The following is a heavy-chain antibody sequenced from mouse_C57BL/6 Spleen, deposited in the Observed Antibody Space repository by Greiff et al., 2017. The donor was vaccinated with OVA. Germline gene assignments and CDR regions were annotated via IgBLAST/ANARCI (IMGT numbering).Heavy chain of an antibody. CDR1: GLSITTGNYR. V-gene: IGHV3-5*01. CDR3: ARGTGRGFFDY. Sequence: EVKLMESGPGLVKPSQTVFLTCTVTGLSITTGNYRWSWIRQFPGNKLEWIGYIYYSGTITYNPSLTSRTTITRDTPKNQFFLEMNSLTAEDTATYYCARGTGRGFFDYWGQGTTLTVSS. D-gene: IGHD4-1*01. CDR2: IYYSGTI. J-gene: IGHJ2*01.